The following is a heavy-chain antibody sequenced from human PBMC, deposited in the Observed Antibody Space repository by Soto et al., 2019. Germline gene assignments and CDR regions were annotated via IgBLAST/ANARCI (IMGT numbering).Heavy chain of an antibody. CDR2: SSATGAGT. CDR3: AKDRRAGGNYGLYSDF. CDR1: GFTFSSYG. J-gene: IGHJ4*02. Sequence: EVQLLESGGGLVQPGGSLRLSCAASGFTFSSYGMTWARQAPGKGLEWVSFSSATGAGTYYADSVKGRFTISRDNSKNTLYLQTTSLRADDTAVYYCAKDRRAGGNYGLYSDFWGQGALVIVSS. D-gene: IGHD1-7*01. V-gene: IGHV3-23*01.